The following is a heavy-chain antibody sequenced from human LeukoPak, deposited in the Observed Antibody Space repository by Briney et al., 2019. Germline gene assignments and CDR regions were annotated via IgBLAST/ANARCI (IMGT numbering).Heavy chain of an antibody. D-gene: IGHD1-1*01. CDR1: GFTFSSYD. V-gene: IGHV3-48*02. Sequence: GGSLRLSCAASGFTFSSYDMNWVRQAPGKGLEWVSYITGSSSTMYYADSVKGRFTISRDNAKNSLYLQMNSLRDEDTAVYYCARESAYIPSSFDYWGQGILVTVSS. J-gene: IGHJ4*02. CDR2: ITGSSSTM. CDR3: ARESAYIPSSFDY.